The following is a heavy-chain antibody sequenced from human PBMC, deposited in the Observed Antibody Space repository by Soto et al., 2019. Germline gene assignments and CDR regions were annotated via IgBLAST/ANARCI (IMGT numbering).Heavy chain of an antibody. CDR3: AHLRVRVHLERLDY. CDR2: ISGSGGST. V-gene: IGHV3-23*01. Sequence: EVQLLESGGGLVQPGGSLRLSCAASGFTFSSYAMSWFRQAPGKGLEWVSAISGSGGSTYYADSVKGRFTISRDNSKHTLYLHMTSMRAEDTAVYYCAHLRVRVHLERLDYWGQGTMVTFSS. D-gene: IGHD1-1*01. CDR1: GFTFSSYA. J-gene: IGHJ4*02.